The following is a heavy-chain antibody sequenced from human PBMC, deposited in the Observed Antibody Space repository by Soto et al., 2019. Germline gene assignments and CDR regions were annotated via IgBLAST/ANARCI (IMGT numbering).Heavy chain of an antibody. CDR3: AKSAMVRGGGWFDP. Sequence: EVQLLESGGGLVQPGGSLRLSCSASRFTFSTYAMSWVRQAPGKGLEWVSDISASGGNTYYADSVKGRFTISSDNSKNTLYLQMNSRRAEDTAVYYCAKSAMVRGGGWFDPWGQGTLVTVSS. J-gene: IGHJ5*02. CDR1: RFTFSTYA. D-gene: IGHD3-10*01. V-gene: IGHV3-23*01. CDR2: ISASGGNT.